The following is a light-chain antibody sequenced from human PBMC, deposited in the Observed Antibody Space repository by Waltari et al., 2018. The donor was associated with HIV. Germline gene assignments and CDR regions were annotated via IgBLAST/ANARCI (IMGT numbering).Light chain of an antibody. V-gene: IGLV2-8*01. Sequence: QSALTQPPSASGSPGQSVTISCTGTSSDVGGYNYVSCYQQHPGKAPTLMIYEVSKRPSGVPDRFSGSKSGNTASLTVSGLQAEDEADYYCSSYAGSNNLVFGGGTKLTVL. J-gene: IGLJ2*01. CDR3: SSYAGSNNLV. CDR2: EVS. CDR1: SSDVGGYNY.